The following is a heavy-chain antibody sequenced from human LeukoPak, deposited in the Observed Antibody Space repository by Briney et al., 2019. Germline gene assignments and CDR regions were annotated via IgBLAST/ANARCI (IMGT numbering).Heavy chain of an antibody. CDR3: AKDVERGFDYTNSLDY. D-gene: IGHD4-11*01. Sequence: PGKCLRLSSAAPRFTLRSYVMQSGPQTPRKRLSRGAVILSDGTNKYNADSVKGRFAISTDDPKNMLYLHMNRLRDPDTAVYYCAKDVERGFDYTNSLDYWGQGSLVTVSS. V-gene: IGHV3-33*05. J-gene: IGHJ4*02. CDR2: ILSDGTNK. CDR1: RFTLRSYV.